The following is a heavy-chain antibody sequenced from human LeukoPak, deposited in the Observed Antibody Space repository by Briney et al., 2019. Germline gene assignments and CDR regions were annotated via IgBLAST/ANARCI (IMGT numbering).Heavy chain of an antibody. V-gene: IGHV3-11*01. Sequence: GGSLRLSCAASGFTFSDYYMSWIRQAPGKGLEWVSYISSSGSTIYYADSVKGRFTISRDNAKNSLYLQMNSLRAEDTAVYYCARESRYCRGGSCYYRERYFDYWGQGTLVTVSS. CDR1: GFTFSDYY. D-gene: IGHD2-15*01. CDR3: ARESRYCRGGSCYYRERYFDY. CDR2: ISSSGSTI. J-gene: IGHJ4*02.